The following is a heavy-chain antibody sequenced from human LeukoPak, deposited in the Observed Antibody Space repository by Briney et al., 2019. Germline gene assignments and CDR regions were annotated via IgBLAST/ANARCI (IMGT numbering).Heavy chain of an antibody. V-gene: IGHV5-51*03. J-gene: IGHJ4*02. CDR3: ARLPFLEWLPPDY. Sequence: GESLKISCKGSGYSFTNYWIGWVRQMPGKGLEWMGIMYPGDSDIRYNPSFQGQVTISADKSISTAYLQWSSLKASDTAMYYCARLPFLEWLPPDYWGQGTLVTVSS. CDR2: MYPGDSDI. D-gene: IGHD3-3*01. CDR1: GYSFTNYW.